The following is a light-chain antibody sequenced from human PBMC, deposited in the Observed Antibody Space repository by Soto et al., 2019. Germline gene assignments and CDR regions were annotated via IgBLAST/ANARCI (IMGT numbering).Light chain of an antibody. CDR2: GAS. Sequence: EIVITQSPSSLSVSPGEKATLSCRASQSVSSSLAWYQHKPGQAPRLLVYGASTRATGIPARFSGGGSGTEFTLTISSLQSEDFAIYYCQQYNNWPLITFGQGTRLEIK. V-gene: IGKV3-15*01. CDR1: QSVSSS. CDR3: QQYNNWPLIT. J-gene: IGKJ5*01.